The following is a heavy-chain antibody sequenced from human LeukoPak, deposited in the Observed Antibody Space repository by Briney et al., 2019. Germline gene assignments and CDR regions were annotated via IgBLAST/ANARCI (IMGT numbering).Heavy chain of an antibody. D-gene: IGHD1-26*01. CDR1: GFTFDDYV. CDR3: AKDMEPEWSRGASDY. V-gene: IGHV3-43*02. CDR2: ISGDGGST. J-gene: IGHJ4*02. Sequence: GGSLRLSCAASGFTFDDYVMHWVRQAPGKGLEWVSLISGDGGSTYYADSVKGRFTISRDNSKNSLYLQMNSLRTEDTALYYCAKDMEPEWSRGASDYWGQGTLVTASS.